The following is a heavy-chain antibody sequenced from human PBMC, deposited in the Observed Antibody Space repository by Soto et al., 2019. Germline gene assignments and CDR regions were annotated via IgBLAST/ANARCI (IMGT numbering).Heavy chain of an antibody. J-gene: IGHJ5*02. CDR3: ASEGGFDWFYP. V-gene: IGHV3-48*03. Sequence: EVHLVESGGGLVQPGGSLRLSCAASGFTFSDYEMNWVRQAPGKGLEWVSYISLSGTTIHYADSVKGRFTISRDNAKNSVYLQMKSLRVEDTAISYCASEGGFDWFYPWGQGTLVTVSS. CDR2: ISLSGTTI. CDR1: GFTFSDYE.